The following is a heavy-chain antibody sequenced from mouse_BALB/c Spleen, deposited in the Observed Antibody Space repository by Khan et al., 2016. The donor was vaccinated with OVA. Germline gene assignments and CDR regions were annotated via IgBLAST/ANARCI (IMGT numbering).Heavy chain of an antibody. CDR3: ARGNYYGYYFDY. V-gene: IGHV3-2*02. CDR2: ISYSGGT. J-gene: IGHJ2*01. CDR1: GYSITSGYA. D-gene: IGHD1-1*01. Sequence: EVQLQESGPGLVKPSQSLSLTCTVTGYSITSGYAWNWIRQFPGNKLEWMGYISYSGGTSSNPSLKSRISITRDTSKNQFFLQLNSVTTEDTATDYCARGNYYGYYFDYGGQGTTLTVSS.